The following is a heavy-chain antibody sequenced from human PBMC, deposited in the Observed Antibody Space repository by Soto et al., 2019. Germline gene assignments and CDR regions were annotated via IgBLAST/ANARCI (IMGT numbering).Heavy chain of an antibody. CDR2: IWYDGSNK. V-gene: IGHV3-33*01. CDR1: GVTFCSYG. CDR3: ASYSSSWYYFDY. D-gene: IGHD6-13*01. Sequence: PWWCLGLSCAASGVTFCSYGMHGVRKAPGKGLEWVAVIWYDGSNKYYADSVKGRFTISRDNSKNTLYLQMNSLRAEDTAVYYCASYSSSWYYFDYWGQGTLVTVSS. J-gene: IGHJ4*02.